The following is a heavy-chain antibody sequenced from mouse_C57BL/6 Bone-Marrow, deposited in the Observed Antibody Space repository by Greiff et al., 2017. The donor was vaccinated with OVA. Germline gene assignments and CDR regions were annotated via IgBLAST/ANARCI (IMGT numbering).Heavy chain of an antibody. CDR2: IHPNSGST. CDR1: GYTFTSYW. CDR3: ASGFDY. Sequence: QVQLQQPGAELVKPGASVKLSCKASGYTFTSYWMHWVKQRPGQGLEWIGMIHPNSGSTNYTEKFKSKATLTVDKSSSTAYMQLSSQTSEDSAVYDCASGFDYWGQGTTLTVSA. V-gene: IGHV1-64*01. J-gene: IGHJ2*01.